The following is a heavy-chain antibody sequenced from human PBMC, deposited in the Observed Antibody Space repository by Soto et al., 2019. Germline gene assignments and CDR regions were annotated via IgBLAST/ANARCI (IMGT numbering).Heavy chain of an antibody. Sequence: GASVKVSCKASGYTFTGYYMHWVRQAPGQGLEWMGWINPNSGGTNYAQKFQGWVTMTRDTSISTAYMELSRLRSDDTAVYYCARVGNGNWFAFDPWGQGPLVTVSS. D-gene: IGHD1-1*01. CDR1: GYTFTGYY. CDR2: INPNSGGT. J-gene: IGHJ5*02. CDR3: ARVGNGNWFAFDP. V-gene: IGHV1-2*04.